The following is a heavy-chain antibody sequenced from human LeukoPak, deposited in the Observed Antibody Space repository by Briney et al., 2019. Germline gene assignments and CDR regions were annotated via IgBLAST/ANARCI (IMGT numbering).Heavy chain of an antibody. J-gene: IGHJ5*02. V-gene: IGHV6-1*01. CDR1: GDSVSSNSAA. CDR2: TYYRSKWYH. Sequence: SQTLSLTCAISGDSVSSNSAAWNWIRQSPSRGLEWLGRTYYRSKWYHDYAVSVKSRITINPDTSKNQFSLKLSSVTAADTAVYYCARRARITMVRGVNRHNWFDPWGQGTLVTVSS. CDR3: ARRARITMVRGVNRHNWFDP. D-gene: IGHD3-10*01.